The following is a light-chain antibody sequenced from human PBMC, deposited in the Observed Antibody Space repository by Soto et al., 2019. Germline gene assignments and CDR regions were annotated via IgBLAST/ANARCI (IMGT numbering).Light chain of an antibody. V-gene: IGKV1D-12*01. Sequence: DIQMTQSPASVSASVGDRVTSTCRASQGISNWLTWYHQKPGKAPNLLNYGAASLQSGVPLRFSVSESGTDFTLTISSLQPVAFATYEDQPNNSFPLTFGGGNKVGI. J-gene: IGKJ4*01. CDR3: QPNNSFPLT. CDR2: GAA. CDR1: QGISNW.